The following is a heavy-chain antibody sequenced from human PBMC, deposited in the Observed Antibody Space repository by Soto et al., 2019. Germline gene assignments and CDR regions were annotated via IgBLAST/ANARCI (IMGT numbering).Heavy chain of an antibody. D-gene: IGHD3-10*01. V-gene: IGHV3-48*03. Sequence: EVQLVESGGGLVQPRGSLRLSCVGSGFRFNEYEINWVRQAPGKGLEWIAYINSGGSLIYYAASVKGRFTISRDNYKDSVYLQMNSLRADDTALYYCARETSYGQSATIVGEFWGQGTLVTVSS. CDR2: INSGGSLI. CDR1: GFRFNEYE. J-gene: IGHJ4*02. CDR3: ARETSYGQSATIVGEF.